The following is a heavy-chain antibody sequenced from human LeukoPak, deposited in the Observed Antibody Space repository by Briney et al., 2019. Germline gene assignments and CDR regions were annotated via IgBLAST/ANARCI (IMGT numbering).Heavy chain of an antibody. V-gene: IGHV5-51*01. CDR3: ARRVADFWSGYKDIFDY. CDR1: GYSFTSYW. CDR2: IYPGDSDT. D-gene: IGHD3-3*01. Sequence: GESLKISCKGSGYSFTSYWIGWVRQMPGKGLEWMGIIYPGDSDTRYRPSFQGQVTISADKSISTAYLQWSSLKASDTAMYYCARRVADFWSGYKDIFDYWGQGTLVTVSS. J-gene: IGHJ4*02.